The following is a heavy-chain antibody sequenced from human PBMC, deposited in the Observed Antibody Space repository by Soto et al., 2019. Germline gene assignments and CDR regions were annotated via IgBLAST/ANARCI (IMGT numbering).Heavy chain of an antibody. V-gene: IGHV3-23*01. Sequence: GGSLRLSCAASGFTFSSYAMSWVRQAPGKGLEWVSAISGSGGSTYYADSVKGRFTISRDNSKNTLYLQMNSLRAEDTAVYYCAKDLNPDYIWGSYRYDPLDYWGQGTLVTVSS. CDR1: GFTFSSYA. CDR2: ISGSGGST. D-gene: IGHD3-16*02. CDR3: AKDLNPDYIWGSYRYDPLDY. J-gene: IGHJ4*02.